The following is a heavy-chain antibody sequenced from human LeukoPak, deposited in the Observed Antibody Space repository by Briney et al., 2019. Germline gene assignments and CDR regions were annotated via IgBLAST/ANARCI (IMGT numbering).Heavy chain of an antibody. Sequence: ASVKVSCKASGYTFTRYYVQWGRQAPGQWLEWMGIINPSGGSTSYAQKFQGRVTMTRDTSTSTVYMELSSLRSEDTAVYYRARVSPPFDYWGQGTLVTVSS. CDR2: INPSGGST. CDR1: GYTFTRYY. J-gene: IGHJ4*02. CDR3: ARVSPPFDY. V-gene: IGHV1-46*01.